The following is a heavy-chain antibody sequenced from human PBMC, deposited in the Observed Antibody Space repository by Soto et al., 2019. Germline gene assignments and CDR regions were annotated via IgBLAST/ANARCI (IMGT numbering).Heavy chain of an antibody. D-gene: IGHD5-18*01. CDR3: ARGDTPMITGMDSFDI. CDR2: IKQDGTEK. Sequence: VESGGGLVQPGGSLRLSCAASGFTFSRYWMNWVRQAPGKGLEWVANIKQDGTEKNYVDSVKGRFTISRDNARNSLYLQMDSLRAEDTAVYFCARGDTPMITGMDSFDIWGQGTMVTVSS. CDR1: GFTFSRYW. V-gene: IGHV3-7*01. J-gene: IGHJ3*02.